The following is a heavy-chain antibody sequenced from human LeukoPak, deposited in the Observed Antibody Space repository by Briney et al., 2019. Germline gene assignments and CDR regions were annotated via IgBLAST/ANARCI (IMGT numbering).Heavy chain of an antibody. D-gene: IGHD4/OR15-4a*01. CDR3: ARDYGAVTDAFDI. CDR2: IVPIFGIA. J-gene: IGHJ3*02. Sequence: ASVKVSCKASGGTFSTYAISWVRQAPGQGLEWMGRIVPIFGIANYAQKFQGRVTLTADKSTGTAYMELSNLRSEDTAVYYCARDYGAVTDAFDIWGQGTMVSVSS. CDR1: GGTFSTYA. V-gene: IGHV1-69*04.